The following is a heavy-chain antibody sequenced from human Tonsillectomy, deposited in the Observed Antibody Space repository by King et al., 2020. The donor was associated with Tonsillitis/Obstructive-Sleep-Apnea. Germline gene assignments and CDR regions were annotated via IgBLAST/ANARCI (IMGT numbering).Heavy chain of an antibody. J-gene: IGHJ6*03. D-gene: IGHD1-14*01. CDR1: GFTFSDYY. CDR2: ISSSSSYT. CDR3: AGGPDRYYYYYMDV. Sequence: VQLVESGGGLVKPGGSLRLSCAASGFTFSDYYMTWIRQAPGKGLEWVSYISSSSSYTNYADSVKGRFTISRDNAKNPLYLQMNSLRAGDTAVYYCAGGPDRYYYYYMDVWGKGTTVTVSS. V-gene: IGHV3-11*05.